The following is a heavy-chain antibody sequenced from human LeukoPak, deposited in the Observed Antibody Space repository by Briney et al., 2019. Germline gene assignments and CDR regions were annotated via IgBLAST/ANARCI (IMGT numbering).Heavy chain of an antibody. CDR3: ARDLYCSSTSCYTADY. CDR1: GYTFTSYG. CDR2: ISAYNGNT. D-gene: IGHD2-2*02. V-gene: IGHV1-18*01. J-gene: IGHJ4*02. Sequence: ASVKVSCKASGYTFTSYGISWVRQAPGQGLEWMGWISAYNGNTNYAQKLQGRVTMTTDTSTSTAYMELRSLRSDDTAVYYCARDLYCSSTSCYTADYWGQGTLVTVSS.